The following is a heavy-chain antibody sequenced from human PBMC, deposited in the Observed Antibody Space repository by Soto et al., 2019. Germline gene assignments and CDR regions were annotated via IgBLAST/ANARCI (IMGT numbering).Heavy chain of an antibody. D-gene: IGHD2-8*01. CDR2: LNIDGSTR. J-gene: IGHJ4*02. CDR1: GFTFSNYW. V-gene: IGHV3-74*01. Sequence: EVQLVQSGGGLVQPGGSLRLSCSASGFTFSNYWMHWVRQGPGKGLVWVARLNIDGSTRNYADSVKGRFTISRDNAQNTLFHQMNSLSAEDTDEYYCARGGHDDGVSYHPVGFDYWGQGTQVTVSS. CDR3: ARGGHDDGVSYHPVGFDY.